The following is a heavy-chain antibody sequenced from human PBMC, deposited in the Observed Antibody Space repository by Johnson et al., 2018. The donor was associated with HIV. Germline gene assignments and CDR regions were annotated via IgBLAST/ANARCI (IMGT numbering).Heavy chain of an antibody. D-gene: IGHD1-26*01. V-gene: IGHV3-30*04. CDR2: ITYDGRNK. Sequence: QVLLVESGGGVMQPGKSLRLSCEASGFTFRSYAMHWVRQAPGKGLEWVAVITYDGRNKYYADSVKGRFIIFRDNSKNLTNLQMNGLRAEDTAVYYCARDSPWELTAFDIWGQGTMVTVSS. J-gene: IGHJ3*02. CDR3: ARDSPWELTAFDI. CDR1: GFTFRSYA.